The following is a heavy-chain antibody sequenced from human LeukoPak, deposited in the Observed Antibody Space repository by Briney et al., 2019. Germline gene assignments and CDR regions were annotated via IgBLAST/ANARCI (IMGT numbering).Heavy chain of an antibody. V-gene: IGHV1-69*05. Sequence: SVKVSCKASGGTFSSYAISWVRQAPGQGLEWMGGIIPSGGSTTYAQKFQGRVTMTRDTSTSTVYMELGRLRSEDTAVYYCLRGLRSSAYTYWGQGTLVTVSS. CDR2: IIPSGGST. J-gene: IGHJ4*02. D-gene: IGHD3-16*01. CDR3: LRGLRSSAYTY. CDR1: GGTFSSYA.